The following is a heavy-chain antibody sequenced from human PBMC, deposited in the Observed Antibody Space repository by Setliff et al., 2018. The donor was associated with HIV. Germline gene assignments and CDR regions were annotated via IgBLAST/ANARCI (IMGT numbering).Heavy chain of an antibody. CDR1: GGSFSGYY. V-gene: IGHV4-34*01. CDR3: ARGLGEMGTKIGNYFDY. J-gene: IGHJ4*02. CDR2: INHSGST. Sequence: KPSETLSLTCAVYGGSFSGYYWSWIRQPPGKGLEWIGEINHSGSTNYNASLNRRVTISVDTSKNQFSLKLGSVTAADTAMYYCARGLGEMGTKIGNYFDYWGQGTLVTVSS. D-gene: IGHD1-1*01.